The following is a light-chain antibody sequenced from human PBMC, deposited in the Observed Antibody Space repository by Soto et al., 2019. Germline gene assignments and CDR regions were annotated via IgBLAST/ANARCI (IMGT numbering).Light chain of an antibody. V-gene: IGKV3-11*01. CDR1: QSVSSY. CDR3: QQRSNWHLT. J-gene: IGKJ4*01. CDR2: DAF. Sequence: EIVLTQSPVTLSLSPGERATLSCRASQSVSSYLAWYQQRPGQAPRLLIYDAFNRATGIPARFSGSGSGTDFTLTISSLEPEDFAVYYCQQRSNWHLTFGGGTKVEIK.